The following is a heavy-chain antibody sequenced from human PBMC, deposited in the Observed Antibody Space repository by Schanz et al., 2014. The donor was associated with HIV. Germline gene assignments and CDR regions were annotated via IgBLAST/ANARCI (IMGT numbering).Heavy chain of an antibody. CDR3: ARGGGRWQGMDV. D-gene: IGHD3-16*01. CDR1: GFTFRSYG. CDR2: TWYDGSNK. Sequence: QVQLVESGGGVVQPGRSLRLSCAASGFTFRSYGMHWVRQAPGKGLEWVAVTWYDGSNKYYADSVKGRFTISRDNSKNTLYLQMNSLRAEDTAVYYCARGGGRWQGMDVWGQGSTVTVSS. V-gene: IGHV3-33*08. J-gene: IGHJ6*02.